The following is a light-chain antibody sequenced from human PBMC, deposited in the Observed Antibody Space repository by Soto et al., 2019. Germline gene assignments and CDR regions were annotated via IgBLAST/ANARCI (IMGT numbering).Light chain of an antibody. V-gene: IGKV3-15*01. CDR2: AAS. Sequence: EIVMTQSPATLSVSPGERATLSCRASQSVSSNLAWYQQKPGQAPMLLIYAASTRATGIPARFSGSGSGTEFTLTISSLQSEDFAVYYCQQCNNWPVTFGQGTRLEIK. CDR3: QQCNNWPVT. CDR1: QSVSSN. J-gene: IGKJ5*01.